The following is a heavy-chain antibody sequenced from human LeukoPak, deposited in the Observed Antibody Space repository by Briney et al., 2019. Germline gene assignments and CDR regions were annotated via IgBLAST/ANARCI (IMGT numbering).Heavy chain of an antibody. J-gene: IGHJ4*02. D-gene: IGHD3-16*01. CDR3: AIWGSGNY. CDR1: GFTFSSYA. Sequence: GGSLRLSCAASGFTFSSYAMHWVRQAPGKGLEWVANMDPTGSHRRYVDSVGGRFTVSKDNAGTSFYLEMNSLRDDDTAIYYCAIWGSGNYWGRGTQVTVSS. V-gene: IGHV3-7*01. CDR2: MDPTGSHR.